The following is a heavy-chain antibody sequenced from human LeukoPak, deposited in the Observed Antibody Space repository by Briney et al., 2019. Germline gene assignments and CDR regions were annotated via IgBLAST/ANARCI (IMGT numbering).Heavy chain of an antibody. CDR3: ARTHMYNWNDVGAFDI. J-gene: IGHJ3*02. V-gene: IGHV3-23*01. CDR1: GFTFSSYA. CDR2: ISGSGGST. D-gene: IGHD1-1*01. Sequence: PGGSLRLSCAASGFTFSSYAMSWVRQAPGEGLEWVSAISGSGGSTYYADSVKGRFTISRDNSKNTLYLQMNSLRAEDTAVYYCARTHMYNWNDVGAFDIWGQGTMVTVSS.